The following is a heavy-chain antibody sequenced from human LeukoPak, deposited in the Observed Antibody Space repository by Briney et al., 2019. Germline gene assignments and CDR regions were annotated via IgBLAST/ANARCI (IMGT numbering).Heavy chain of an antibody. CDR2: ISSSSYI. CDR3: ARRHDYSNYPDY. J-gene: IGHJ4*02. CDR1: GFTFSSYS. D-gene: IGHD4-11*01. Sequence: GGSLRLSCAASGFTFSSYSMNWVRQAPGKGLEWVSSISSSSYIYYADSVKGRFTISRGNAKNSLYLQMNSLRAEDTAVYYCARRHDYSNYPDYWGQGTLVTVSS. V-gene: IGHV3-21*01.